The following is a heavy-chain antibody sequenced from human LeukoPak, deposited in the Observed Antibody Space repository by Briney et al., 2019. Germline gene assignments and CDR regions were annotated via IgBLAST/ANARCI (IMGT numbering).Heavy chain of an antibody. Sequence: ASVKVSCKASGYTFTSYGISWVRQAPGQGLEWMGWISAYNGNTNYAQKLQGRVTMTTDTSTSTAYMELRSLRSDDTAVYYCARLGSFTIFGVGTGAFDYWGQGTLVTVSS. CDR2: ISAYNGNT. D-gene: IGHD3-3*01. V-gene: IGHV1-18*01. CDR3: ARLGSFTIFGVGTGAFDY. CDR1: GYTFTSYG. J-gene: IGHJ4*02.